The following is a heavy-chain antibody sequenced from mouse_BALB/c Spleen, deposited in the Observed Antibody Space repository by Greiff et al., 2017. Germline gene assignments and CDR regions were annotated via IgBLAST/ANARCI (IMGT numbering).Heavy chain of an antibody. D-gene: IGHD1-2*01. V-gene: IGHV5-6-5*01. CDR1: GFTFSSYA. CDR2: ISSGGST. CDR3: ARDEATATWFAY. J-gene: IGHJ3*01. Sequence: EVKVVESGGGLVKPGGSLKLSCAASGFTFSSYAMSWVRQTPEKRLEWVASISSGGSTYYPDSVKGRFTISRDNARNILYLQMSSLRSEDTAMYYCARDEATATWFAYWGQGTLVTVSA.